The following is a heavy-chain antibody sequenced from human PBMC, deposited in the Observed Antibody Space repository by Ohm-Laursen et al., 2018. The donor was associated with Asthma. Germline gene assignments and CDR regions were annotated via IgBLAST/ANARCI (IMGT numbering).Heavy chain of an antibody. D-gene: IGHD2-15*01. Sequence: VSSVKVSCKASGYTFTSYGINWVRQATGQGLEWMGWMNPNSGNTGYAQKFQGRVTMTRNTSISTAYMELSSLRSEDTAVYYCARGGYCSGGSCYEYYFDFWGQGTLVTVSS. J-gene: IGHJ4*02. V-gene: IGHV1-8*02. CDR1: GYTFTSYG. CDR3: ARGGYCSGGSCYEYYFDF. CDR2: MNPNSGNT.